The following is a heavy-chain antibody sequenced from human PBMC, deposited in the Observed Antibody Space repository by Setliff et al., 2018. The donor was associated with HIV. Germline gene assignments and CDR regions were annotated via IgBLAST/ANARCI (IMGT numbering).Heavy chain of an antibody. D-gene: IGHD2-2*01. V-gene: IGHV3-49*04. CDR2: IRSKAYGGTT. J-gene: IGHJ3*02. Sequence: PGGSLRLSCTGSGFTFGDSAMSWVRQAPGKGLEWVGFIRSKAYGGTTEYAASVKGRFTISTDDSKSIAYLQMNSLKTEDTAVYYCTTKRYCSSTSCSEGDAFDIWGQGTMVTVSS. CDR1: GFTFGDSA. CDR3: TTKRYCSSTSCSEGDAFDI.